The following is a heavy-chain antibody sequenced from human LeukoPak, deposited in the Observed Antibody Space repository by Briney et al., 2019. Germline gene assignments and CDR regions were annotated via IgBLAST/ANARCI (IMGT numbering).Heavy chain of an antibody. J-gene: IGHJ4*02. CDR1: GFTFSSYG. CDR2: ISYDGSNK. D-gene: IGHD6-19*01. CDR3: ARGTGYSSGWYFDY. Sequence: GRSLRLSCAASGFTFSSYGMHWVRQAPGKGLEWVAVISYDGSNKYYADSVKGRFTISRDNSKNTLYLQMNSLRAEDTAVYYCARGTGYSSGWYFDYWGQGTLVTVSS. V-gene: IGHV3-30*03.